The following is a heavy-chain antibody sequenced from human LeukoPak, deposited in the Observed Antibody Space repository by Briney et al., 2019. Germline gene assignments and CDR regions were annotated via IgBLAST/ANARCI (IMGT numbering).Heavy chain of an antibody. D-gene: IGHD6-25*01. V-gene: IGHV3-66*01. CDR3: ARDPGAAAGNLWS. CDR2: IFSGSGT. J-gene: IGHJ5*02. CDR1: GLTVSNNY. Sequence: GGSLRLSCVVSGLTVSNNYMTWVRQAPGKGLEWVSLIFSGSGTYYADSVKGRFTISRDSSKNTLYLQMNSLRAEDTALYYCARDPGAAAGNLWSWGQGTLVTVSS.